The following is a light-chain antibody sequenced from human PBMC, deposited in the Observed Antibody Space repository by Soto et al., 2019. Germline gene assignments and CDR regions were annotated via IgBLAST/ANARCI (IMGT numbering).Light chain of an antibody. J-gene: IGKJ5*01. Sequence: IQMTQSPSSLSASVGDRVTITWRASQGVRNDLGWYQQKPGKAPKPLIYAASSLHSGVPSRFSGSGSGTGFTLTISSLQPEDSATYYCLQDYNYPITFGQGTRLEI. CDR1: QGVRND. V-gene: IGKV1-6*01. CDR3: LQDYNYPIT. CDR2: AAS.